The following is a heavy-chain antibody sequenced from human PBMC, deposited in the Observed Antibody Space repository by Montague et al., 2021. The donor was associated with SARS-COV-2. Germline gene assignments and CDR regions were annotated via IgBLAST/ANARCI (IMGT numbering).Heavy chain of an antibody. CDR3: APAVPVADDS. D-gene: IGHD2-2*01. Sequence: SLRLSCAASGFNFGVYEMNWVRQTPGKGLEWVSYINGGSSVMYYADSVMGRFTISGGNAESSLYLQMNSLRAEDTAVYYCAPAVPVADDSWGQGTLVTVSS. CDR1: GFNFGVYE. CDR2: INGGSSVM. V-gene: IGHV3-48*03. J-gene: IGHJ5*02.